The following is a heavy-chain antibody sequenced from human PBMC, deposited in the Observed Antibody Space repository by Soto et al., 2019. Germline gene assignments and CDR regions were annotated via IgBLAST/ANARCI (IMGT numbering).Heavy chain of an antibody. CDR2: IYYTETT. J-gene: IGHJ5*02. Sequence: PSETLSLTCAVSGVSVTNGDYYWTWMRQSPGKGLEWIGNIYYTETTNYNPSLNSRLSISIDTSRNQFSLQLTSVTAADTAIYYCARQRRGGYWFAPWGQGTLVTVSS. V-gene: IGHV4-30-4*01. CDR3: ARQRRGGYWFAP. CDR1: GVSVTNGDYY.